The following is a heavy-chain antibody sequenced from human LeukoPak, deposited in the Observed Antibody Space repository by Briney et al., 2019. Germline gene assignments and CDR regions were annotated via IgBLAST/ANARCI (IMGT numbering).Heavy chain of an antibody. D-gene: IGHD2-2*01. CDR2: ISNTGSVI. CDR1: GFTFSSYW. CDR3: ARNLPAADY. Sequence: PGGSLRLSCAASGFTFSSYWMHWVRQAPGKGLEWISYISNTGSVIYYADSVKGRFTISRDNGKNSLYLQMNSLRAEDTAVYYCARNLPAADYWGQGTLVTVSS. J-gene: IGHJ4*02. V-gene: IGHV3-48*04.